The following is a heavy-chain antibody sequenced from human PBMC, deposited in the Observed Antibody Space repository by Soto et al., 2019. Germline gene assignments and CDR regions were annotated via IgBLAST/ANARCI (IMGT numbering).Heavy chain of an antibody. CDR3: AHRDRGPRRYWYFDL. D-gene: IGHD3-10*01. Sequence: QITLKESGPTLVKPTQTLTLTCTFSGFLLSTSGVGVGWIRQPPGKALEWLALIYWDDDKRYSPSLKSRLTITKDTSKNQVVLTMTNMDPVDTATYYCAHRDRGPRRYWYFDLWGRGTLVTVSS. J-gene: IGHJ2*01. V-gene: IGHV2-5*02. CDR1: GFLLSTSGVG. CDR2: IYWDDDK.